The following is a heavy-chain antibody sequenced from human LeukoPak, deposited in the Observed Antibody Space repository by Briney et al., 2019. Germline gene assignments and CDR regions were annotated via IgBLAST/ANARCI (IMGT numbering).Heavy chain of an antibody. CDR3: ARGEGSSYPSYFDY. J-gene: IGHJ4*02. D-gene: IGHD6-6*01. Sequence: PSETLSLTCAVYGGSFSGYYWGWIRQPPGKGLEWIGEINHSGSTNYNPALKSRVTISADTSKNQFSLKLSSVTAADTAVYYCARGEGSSYPSYFDYWGQGTLVTVSS. CDR2: INHSGST. CDR1: GGSFSGYY. V-gene: IGHV4-34*01.